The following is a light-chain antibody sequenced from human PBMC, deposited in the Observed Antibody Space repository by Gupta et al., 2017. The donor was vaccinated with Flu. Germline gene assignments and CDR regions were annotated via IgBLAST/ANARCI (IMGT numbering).Light chain of an antibody. V-gene: IGKV2-30*01. CDR1: QGLVYSDGNTY. CDR3: MQGAHWPWA. J-gene: IGKJ1*01. CDR2: LVS. Sequence: VTLGQPASISCRSSQGLVYSDGNTYLHWFQHRPGQSPRLLIYLVSNRASGVPDRFSGSGSGTYFTLRISRVEADDVGVYFCMQGAHWPWAFGQGTKLEIK.